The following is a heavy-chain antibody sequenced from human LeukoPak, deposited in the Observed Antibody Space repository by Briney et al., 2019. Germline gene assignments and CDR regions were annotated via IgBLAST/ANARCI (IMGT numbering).Heavy chain of an antibody. D-gene: IGHD3-22*01. CDR3: ARDPYYYDSSGYYYGFDY. J-gene: IGHJ4*02. V-gene: IGHV3-7*01. Sequence: GGSLRLSCAASGFTFSSYWMSWVRQAPGKGLEWVANIKQDGSEKYYVDSVKGRFTISRDNAKNSLYLQMNSLRAEDTAVYYCARDPYYYDSSGYYYGFDYWGQGTLVTVSS. CDR2: IKQDGSEK. CDR1: GFTFSSYW.